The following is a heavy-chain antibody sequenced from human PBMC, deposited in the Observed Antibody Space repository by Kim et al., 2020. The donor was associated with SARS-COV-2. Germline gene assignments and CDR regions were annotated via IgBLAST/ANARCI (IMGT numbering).Heavy chain of an antibody. CDR1: GDSVSSNSAA. CDR2: TYYRSKWYN. V-gene: IGHV6-1*01. D-gene: IGHD6-19*01. Sequence: SQTLSLTCAISGDSVSSNSAAWNWIRQSPSRGLEWLGRTYYRSKWYNDYAVSVKSRITINPDTSKNQFSLQLNSVTPEDTAVYYCARVSNGGAVAGTYTTFDYWGQGTLVTVSS. J-gene: IGHJ4*02. CDR3: ARVSNGGAVAGTYTTFDY.